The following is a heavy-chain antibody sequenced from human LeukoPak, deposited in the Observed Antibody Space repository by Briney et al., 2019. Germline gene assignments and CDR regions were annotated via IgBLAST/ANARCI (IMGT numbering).Heavy chain of an antibody. V-gene: IGHV4-34*01. CDR2: INYSGST. D-gene: IGHD3-22*01. Sequence: SETLSLTCAVYGGSFSGYYWSWARQPPGKGLEWIGEINYSGSTNYNPSLKSRVTISVDTSKNQFSLKLSSVTAADTAVYYCARGKDYYDSSGYTDYWGQGTLVTVSS. CDR3: ARGKDYYDSSGYTDY. CDR1: GGSFSGYY. J-gene: IGHJ4*02.